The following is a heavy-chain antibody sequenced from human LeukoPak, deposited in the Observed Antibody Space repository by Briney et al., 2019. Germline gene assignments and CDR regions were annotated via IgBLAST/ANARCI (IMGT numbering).Heavy chain of an antibody. CDR1: GYTFTDYY. J-gene: IGHJ2*01. Sequence: ASVKVSCKASGYTFTDYYMHWVRQAPGQGLEWMGWISAYNDNTNYAQKFQGRVTMTIDTSTSTAYMELRGLRSDDTAVYYCARAQSKDSGWSLWYFDLWGRGTLVTVSS. CDR2: ISAYNDNT. V-gene: IGHV1-18*04. CDR3: ARAQSKDSGWSLWYFDL. D-gene: IGHD6-19*01.